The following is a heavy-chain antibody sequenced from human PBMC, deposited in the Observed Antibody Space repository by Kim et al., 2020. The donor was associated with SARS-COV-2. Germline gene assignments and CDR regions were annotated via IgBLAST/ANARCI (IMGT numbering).Heavy chain of an antibody. CDR3: ARDPWSRLRGLTYSYYGMDV. CDR2: ISYDGSNK. CDR1: GFTFSSCA. J-gene: IGHJ6*02. V-gene: IGHV3-30-3*01. D-gene: IGHD3-10*01. Sequence: GGSLRLSCAASGFTFSSCAIHWVRQAPGKGLEWVAVISYDGSNKNYADSVKGRFTISIDNSKNTLYLQVNSLRAEDTALYSCARDPWSRLRGLTYSYYGMDVWGQGTTVTVSS.